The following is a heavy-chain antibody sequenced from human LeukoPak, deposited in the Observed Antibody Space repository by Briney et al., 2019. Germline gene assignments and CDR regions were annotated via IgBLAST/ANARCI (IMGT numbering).Heavy chain of an antibody. D-gene: IGHD2-21*02. CDR2: INHSGST. J-gene: IGHJ4*02. Sequence: SETLSLTCSVSGGSINSGNYYWGWIRQPPGKGLEWIGEINHSGSTNYNPSLKSRVTISVDTSKNQFSLKLSSVTAADTAVYYCARRTCGSDCYSVDYWGQGNMVTASS. CDR1: GGSINSGNYY. CDR3: ARRTCGSDCYSVDY. V-gene: IGHV4-39*07.